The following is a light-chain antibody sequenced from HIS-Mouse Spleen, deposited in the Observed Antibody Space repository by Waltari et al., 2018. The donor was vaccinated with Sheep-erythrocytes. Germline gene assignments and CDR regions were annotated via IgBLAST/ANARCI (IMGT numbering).Light chain of an antibody. CDR1: QSISSY. V-gene: IGKV1-39*01. CDR2: AAS. Sequence: DIQMTQSPSSLSASVGDRVTITCRASQSISSYLNWYQQKPGKAPKLLIYAASSVQSRVPSRFSGSGSGTDFTLTISSLQPEDFATYYCQQSYSTPPLTFGGGTKVEIK. J-gene: IGKJ4*01. CDR3: QQSYSTPPLT.